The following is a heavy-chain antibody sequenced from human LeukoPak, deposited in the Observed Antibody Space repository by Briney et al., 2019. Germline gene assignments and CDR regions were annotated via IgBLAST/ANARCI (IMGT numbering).Heavy chain of an antibody. CDR3: ARVRLWSYYFDY. D-gene: IGHD3-10*01. Sequence: PGGSLRLSCAASRFTFSDYYMTWIRQAPGEGLEWLSYLSPSGKTSDYADSVKGRFIISRDNARNSLYLQMNSLRAEDTAVYYCARVRLWSYYFDYWGQGTLVTVSS. J-gene: IGHJ4*02. CDR2: LSPSGKTS. V-gene: IGHV3-11*01. CDR1: RFTFSDYY.